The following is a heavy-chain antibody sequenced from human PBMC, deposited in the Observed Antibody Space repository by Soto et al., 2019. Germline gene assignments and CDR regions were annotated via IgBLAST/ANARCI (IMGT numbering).Heavy chain of an antibody. CDR3: ARDTKEYCSGGSCYPAFDP. Sequence: PGGSLRLSCAASGFTFSSYSMNWVRQAPGKGLEWVSSISSSSSYIYYADSVKGRFTISRDNAKNSLYLQMNSLRAEDTAAYYCARDTKEYCSGGSCYPAFDPWGQGTLVTVSS. CDR2: ISSSSSYI. J-gene: IGHJ5*02. D-gene: IGHD2-15*01. CDR1: GFTFSSYS. V-gene: IGHV3-21*01.